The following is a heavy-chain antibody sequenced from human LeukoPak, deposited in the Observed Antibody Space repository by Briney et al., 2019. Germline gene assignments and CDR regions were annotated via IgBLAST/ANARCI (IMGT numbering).Heavy chain of an antibody. CDR2: IYYSGST. D-gene: IGHD3-10*01. CDR1: GGSISSYY. V-gene: IGHV4-59*01. J-gene: IGHJ4*02. CDR3: ASYGMVRGVQDH. Sequence: PSETLSLTCTVSGGSISSYYWSWIRQPPGKGLEWIGYIYYSGSTNYNPSLKSRVTISVDTSKNQFSLKLSSVTAADTAVYYCASYGMVRGVQDHWGQGTLVTVSS.